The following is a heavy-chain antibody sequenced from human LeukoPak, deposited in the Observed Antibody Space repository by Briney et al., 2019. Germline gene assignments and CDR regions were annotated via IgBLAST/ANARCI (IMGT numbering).Heavy chain of an antibody. D-gene: IGHD2-2*03. J-gene: IGHJ5*02. V-gene: IGHV1-46*01. CDR2: INPSGGST. CDR1: GYTFTSYY. Sequence: GASVKVSCMASGYTFTSYYMHWVRQAPGQGLEWMGIINPSGGSTSYAQKFQGRVTMTRDTSTSTVCMELSSLRSEDTAVYYCARSLRMDNWFDPWGQGTLVTVSS. CDR3: ARSLRMDNWFDP.